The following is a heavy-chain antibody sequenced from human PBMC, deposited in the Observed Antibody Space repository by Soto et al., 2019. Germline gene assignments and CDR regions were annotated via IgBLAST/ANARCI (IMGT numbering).Heavy chain of an antibody. J-gene: IGHJ6*02. CDR2: IYYSGST. CDR3: ARPHYSDS. CDR1: GGSISSSSYY. D-gene: IGHD3-22*01. V-gene: IGHV4-39*01. Sequence: LSLTCTVSGGSISSSSYYWGWIRQPPGKGLEWIGSIYYSGSTYYNPSLKSRVTISVDASKNQFSLRLSSVTAADTAVYYCARPHYSDSWGQGTTVTVSS.